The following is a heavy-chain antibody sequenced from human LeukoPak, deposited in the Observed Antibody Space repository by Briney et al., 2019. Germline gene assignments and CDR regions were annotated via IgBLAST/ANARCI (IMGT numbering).Heavy chain of an antibody. CDR1: GGSISSGGYF. D-gene: IGHD1-26*01. J-gene: IGHJ6*02. V-gene: IGHV4-61*08. CDR2: IYYSGST. Sequence: SQTLSLTCTVSGGSISSGGYFWSWIRQHPGKGLEWIGYIYYSGSTNYNPSLKSRVTISVDTSKNQFSLKLSSVTAADTAVYYCARDSGSYSPAYYYYYGMDVWGQGTTVTVSS. CDR3: ARDSGSYSPAYYYYYGMDV.